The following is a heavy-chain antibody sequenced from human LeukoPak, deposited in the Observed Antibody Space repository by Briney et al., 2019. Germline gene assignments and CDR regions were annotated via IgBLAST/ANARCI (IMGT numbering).Heavy chain of an antibody. CDR3: ARGRYYYGSGSYWYDY. CDR2: IYYSGST. J-gene: IGHJ4*02. D-gene: IGHD3-10*01. CDR1: GGSISSSSYY. Sequence: SETLSLTCTVSGGSISSSSYYWGWIRQPPGKGLEWIGSIYYSGSTYYNPSLKSRVTISVDTSKNQFSLKLSSVTAADTAVYYCARGRYYYGSGSYWYDYWGQGTLVTVSS. V-gene: IGHV4-39*07.